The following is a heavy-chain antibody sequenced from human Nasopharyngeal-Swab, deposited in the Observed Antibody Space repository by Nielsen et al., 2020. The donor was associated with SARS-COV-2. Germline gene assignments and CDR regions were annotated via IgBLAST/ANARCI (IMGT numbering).Heavy chain of an antibody. V-gene: IGHV3-21*01. CDR1: GFTFSSYS. CDR3: ARDLSYYYDSSGYYYVFDY. J-gene: IGHJ4*02. Sequence: GGSLRLSCAAPGFTFSSYSMNWVRQAPGKGLEWVSSISSSSSYIYYVDSVKGRFTISRDNAKNSLYLQMNSLRAEDTAVYYCARDLSYYYDSSGYYYVFDYWGQGTLVTVSS. D-gene: IGHD3-22*01. CDR2: ISSSSSYI.